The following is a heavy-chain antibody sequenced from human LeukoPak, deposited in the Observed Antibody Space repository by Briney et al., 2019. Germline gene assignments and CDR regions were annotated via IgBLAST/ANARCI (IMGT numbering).Heavy chain of an antibody. D-gene: IGHD3-3*01. Sequence: SETLSLTCAVYGGSFSGYYWSWIRQPPGKGLGWIGEINHSGSTNYNPSLKSRVTISVDTSKNQFSLKLSSVTAADTAVYYCARGLWSGLSPWGQGTLVTVSS. CDR3: ARGLWSGLSP. V-gene: IGHV4-34*01. CDR1: GGSFSGYY. J-gene: IGHJ5*02. CDR2: INHSGST.